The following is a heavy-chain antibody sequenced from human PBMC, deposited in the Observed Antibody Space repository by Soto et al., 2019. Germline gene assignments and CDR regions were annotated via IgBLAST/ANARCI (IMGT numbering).Heavy chain of an antibody. Sequence: GGSVRLSCAASGFTFSDYGMHWVRQAPGKGLERVAVISYDGTNKYYADSVKGRFTISRDNSENTLYLQMNSLRPEDTAVYYCAKSDIVGASRCYFDYWGHGTLVTVS. D-gene: IGHD1-26*01. CDR2: ISYDGTNK. J-gene: IGHJ4*01. CDR3: AKSDIVGASRCYFDY. V-gene: IGHV3-30*18. CDR1: GFTFSDYG.